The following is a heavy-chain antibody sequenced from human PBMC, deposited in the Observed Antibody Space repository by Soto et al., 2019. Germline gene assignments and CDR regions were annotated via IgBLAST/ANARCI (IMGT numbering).Heavy chain of an antibody. D-gene: IGHD2-2*01. J-gene: IGHJ5*02. CDR2: IIPIFGTA. CDR3: ARGGIDCSSSSCPDLYNCFHP. Sequence: APVKVSCKASGGTFSSYAISWVRQAPGQGLEWMGGIIPIFGTANYAQKFQGRVTITADESTSTAYMELSILRSEDTAVYYCARGGIDCSSSSCPDLYNCFHPWGQGTLGTGSS. CDR1: GGTFSSYA. V-gene: IGHV1-69*13.